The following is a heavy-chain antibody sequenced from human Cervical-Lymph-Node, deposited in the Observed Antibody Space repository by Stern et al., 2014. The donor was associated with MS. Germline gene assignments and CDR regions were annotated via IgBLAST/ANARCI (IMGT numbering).Heavy chain of an antibody. V-gene: IGHV4-61*02. CDR3: ARGHWELLGNNYFDS. CDR2: LHASGGT. CDR1: GASISSGTSY. D-gene: IGHD1-26*01. Sequence: QLQLQESGPGLVKPSQTLSLTCTVSGASISSGTSYWSWIRQPAGGGLEWIGGLHASGGTFYNPPLKSRVTISGDTSQNQFPLNLNSVTAADTAVYYCARGHWELLGNNYFDSWGQGTLVTVSS. J-gene: IGHJ4*02.